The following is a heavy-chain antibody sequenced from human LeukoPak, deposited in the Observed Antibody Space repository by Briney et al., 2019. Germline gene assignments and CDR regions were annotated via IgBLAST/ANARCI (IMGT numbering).Heavy chain of an antibody. CDR1: GFTFSSYA. J-gene: IGHJ4*02. V-gene: IGHV3-30-3*01. D-gene: IGHD6-13*01. CDR3: ARVGRQQLGLSGYCFDY. Sequence: QPGGSLRLSCAASGFTFSSYAMHWVRQAPGKGLEWVAVISYDGSNKYYADSVKGRFTISRDNSKNTLYLQMNSLRAEDTAVYYCARVGRQQLGLSGYCFDYWGQGTLVTVSS. CDR2: ISYDGSNK.